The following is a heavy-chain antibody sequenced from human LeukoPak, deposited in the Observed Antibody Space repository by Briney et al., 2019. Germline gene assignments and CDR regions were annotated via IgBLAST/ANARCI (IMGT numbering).Heavy chain of an antibody. CDR3: ANPNTVTADY. Sequence: GGSLRLSCAAYWFTVSSNYMSWVRQAPGKGLEWVSVIYSGGSTYYADSVKGRFTISRDNSKNTLYLQMNSLRAEDTAVYYCANPNTVTADYWGQGTLVTLSS. CDR2: IYSGGST. V-gene: IGHV3-53*01. D-gene: IGHD4-17*01. CDR1: WFTVSSNY. J-gene: IGHJ4*02.